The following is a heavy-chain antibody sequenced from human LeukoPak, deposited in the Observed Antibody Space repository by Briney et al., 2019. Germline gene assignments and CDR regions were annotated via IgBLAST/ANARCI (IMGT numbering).Heavy chain of an antibody. CDR2: ISYDGSNK. CDR1: GFTFSSYA. D-gene: IGHD5-18*01. J-gene: IGHJ6*03. CDR3: ARDRNTAMVMGGYYYYYYYMDV. V-gene: IGHV3-30*04. Sequence: PGGSLRLSCAASGFTFSSYAMHWVRQAPGKGLEWVAVISYDGSNKYYADSVKGRFTISRDNSKNTLYLQMNSLRAEDTAVYYCARDRNTAMVMGGYYYYYYYMDVWGKGTTVTISS.